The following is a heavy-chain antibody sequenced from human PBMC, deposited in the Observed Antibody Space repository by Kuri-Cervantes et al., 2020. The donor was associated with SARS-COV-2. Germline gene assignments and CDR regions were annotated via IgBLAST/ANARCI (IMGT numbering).Heavy chain of an antibody. CDR3: ARDLRLGKSLDY. CDR2: IGPSGTTK. CDR1: GFIFSDYY. Sequence: GGSLRLSCTASGFIFSDYYMTWIRQAPGKGLEWVSNIGPSGTTKYYAHSVKGRFTISRDNAKNSLYLQMSSLRAEDTAVYYCARDLRLGKSLDYWGQGTLVTVSS. J-gene: IGHJ4*02. V-gene: IGHV3-11*04. D-gene: IGHD7-27*01.